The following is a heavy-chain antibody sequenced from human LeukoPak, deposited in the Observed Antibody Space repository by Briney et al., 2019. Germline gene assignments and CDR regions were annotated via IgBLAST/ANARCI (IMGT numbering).Heavy chain of an antibody. V-gene: IGHV3-21*01. J-gene: IGHJ4*02. CDR2: ISSSSSYI. Sequence: GGSLRLSCAASGFTFSSYEMNWVRQAPGKGLEWVSSISSSSSYIYYADSVKGRFTISRDNAKNSLYLQMNSLRAEDTAVYYCASEHGDSNDYWGQGTLVTVSS. CDR3: ASEHGDSNDY. CDR1: GFTFSSYE. D-gene: IGHD4-17*01.